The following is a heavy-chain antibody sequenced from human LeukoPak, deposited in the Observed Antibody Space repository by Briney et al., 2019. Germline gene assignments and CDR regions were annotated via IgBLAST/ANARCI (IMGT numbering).Heavy chain of an antibody. Sequence: GGSLRLSCAASGFTFSSYWMSWVRQAPGKGLEWVANVNKDGSDKYYVDSVKGRFTISRDNAKNSLYLQMNSLRAEDTAVYYCARWAGGFDYWGQGTLVAVSS. CDR3: ARWAGGFDY. D-gene: IGHD1-26*01. CDR1: GFTFSSYW. CDR2: VNKDGSDK. J-gene: IGHJ4*02. V-gene: IGHV3-7*04.